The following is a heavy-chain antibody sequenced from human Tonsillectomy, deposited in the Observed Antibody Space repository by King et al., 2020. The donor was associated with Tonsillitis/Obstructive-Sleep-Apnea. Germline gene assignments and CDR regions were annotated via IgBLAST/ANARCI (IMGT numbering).Heavy chain of an antibody. Sequence: QLVQSGAEVKKPGASVKVSCKASGYTFSSYGITWVRQAPGQGLEWMGWISVYNGNTNYAQNLQGRVTMTTDTSTRKAYMELRSLRSDDTAVYYCARSPRADYDFWSGFYSYYYYMDVWGKGTTVTVSS. D-gene: IGHD3-3*01. CDR2: ISVYNGNT. V-gene: IGHV1-18*01. CDR3: ARSPRADYDFWSGFYSYYYYMDV. J-gene: IGHJ6*03. CDR1: GYTFSSYG.